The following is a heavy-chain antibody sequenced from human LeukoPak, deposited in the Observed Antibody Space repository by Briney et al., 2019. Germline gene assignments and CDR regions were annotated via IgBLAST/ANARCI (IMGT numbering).Heavy chain of an antibody. J-gene: IGHJ6*03. CDR3: ARDVRVVVPAAIGYYYYYYMDV. CDR2: MIPIFGTA. V-gene: IGHV1-69*13. D-gene: IGHD2-2*01. Sequence: SVKVSCXASGGTFSSYAISWVRQAPGQGLEWMGGMIPIFGTANYAQKFQGRVTITADESTSTAYMELSSLRSEDTAVYYCARDVRVVVPAAIGYYYYYYMDVWGKGTTVTVSS. CDR1: GGTFSSYA.